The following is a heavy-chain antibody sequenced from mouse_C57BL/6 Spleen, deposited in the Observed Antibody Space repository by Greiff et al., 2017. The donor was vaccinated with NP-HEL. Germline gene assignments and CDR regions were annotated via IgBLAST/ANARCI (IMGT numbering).Heavy chain of an antibody. Sequence: EVKLVESGPGLAKPSQTLSLTCSVTGYSITSDYWNWIRKFPGNKLEYMGYISYSGSTYYNPSLKSRISITRDTSKNQYYLQLNSVTTEDTATYYCARLEDYYGSEGYFDVWGTGTTVTVSS. D-gene: IGHD1-1*01. J-gene: IGHJ1*03. CDR1: GYSITSDY. CDR3: ARLEDYYGSEGYFDV. CDR2: ISYSGST. V-gene: IGHV3-8*01.